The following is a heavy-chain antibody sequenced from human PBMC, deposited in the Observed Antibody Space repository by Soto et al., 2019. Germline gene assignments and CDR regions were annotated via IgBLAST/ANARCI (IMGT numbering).Heavy chain of an antibody. V-gene: IGHV1-18*01. J-gene: IGHJ4*02. Sequence: GASVKVSCKASGYSFITYGLSWVRQAPGQGLEWMGWISAYSGDTNYAQKVQGRVTMTTDTPTSTAYMDLRSLRSDETAVYHCSRESGRHSGSWQRFYDYPGQATLVTVSS. CDR1: GYSFITYG. CDR3: SRESGRHSGSWQRFYDY. D-gene: IGHD6-13*01. CDR2: ISAYSGDT.